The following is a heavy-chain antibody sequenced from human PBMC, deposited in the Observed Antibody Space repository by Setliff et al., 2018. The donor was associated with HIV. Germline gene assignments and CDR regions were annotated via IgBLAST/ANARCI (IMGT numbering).Heavy chain of an antibody. CDR2: ISGAGATT. Sequence: QPGGSLRLSCEASGFTLRSYAMYWVRQAPGKGLEWVAGISGAGATTYYADSVKGRFTISRDNSKDTLYLQMNSLRAEDTAVYYCAKVLPSHTDGAFDIWGQGTMVTVSS. CDR3: AKVLPSHTDGAFDI. J-gene: IGHJ3*02. CDR1: GFTLRSYA. V-gene: IGHV3-23*01. D-gene: IGHD4-17*01.